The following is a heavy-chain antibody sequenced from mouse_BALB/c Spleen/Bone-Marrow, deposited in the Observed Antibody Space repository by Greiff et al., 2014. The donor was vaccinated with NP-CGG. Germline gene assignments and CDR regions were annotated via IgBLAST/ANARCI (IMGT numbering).Heavy chain of an antibody. Sequence: VQLQQSGPGLVAPSQSLSISCTVSGFSLTSYGVHWVRQPPGKGLEWLGVIWADGSTNYNSALMSRQSISKDNSKSQVFLKMNSLQTDDTAMYYCARITTATGAMDYWGQGTSVTVSS. CDR2: IWADGST. D-gene: IGHD1-2*01. J-gene: IGHJ4*01. CDR3: ARITTATGAMDY. V-gene: IGHV2-9*02. CDR1: GFSLTSYG.